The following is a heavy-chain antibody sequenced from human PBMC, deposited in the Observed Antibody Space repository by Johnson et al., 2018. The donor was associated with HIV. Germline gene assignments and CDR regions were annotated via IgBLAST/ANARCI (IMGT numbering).Heavy chain of an antibody. D-gene: IGHD1-26*01. J-gene: IGHJ3*02. V-gene: IGHV3-30*04. CDR2: ISYDGSNK. CDR3: ARARLGELLWAFDI. CDR1: GFTFSSYA. Sequence: QMQLVESGGGVVQPGRSLRLSCAASGFTFSSYAMHWVRQAPGKGLEWVAVISYDGSNKYYADSVKGRFTISRDNSKNTLYLQMNSLRAEDTAVYYCARARLGELLWAFDIWGQGTMVTVSS.